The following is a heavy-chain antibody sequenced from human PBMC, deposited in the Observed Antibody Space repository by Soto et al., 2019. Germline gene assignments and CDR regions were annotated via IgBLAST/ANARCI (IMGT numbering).Heavy chain of an antibody. J-gene: IGHJ2*01. D-gene: IGHD6-19*01. CDR1: GFTFNSYG. CDR3: ARGTGWSNWYFDL. Sequence: QVQLVESGGGVVQPGKSLRLSCAGTGFTFNSYGMHWVRQAPGKGLEWVAVIWYDGYNKYYADSVKGRFAISRDISKNTVYLEMNSLRAEETAVYYCARGTGWSNWYFDLWGRGTLVTVSS. CDR2: IWYDGYNK. V-gene: IGHV3-33*01.